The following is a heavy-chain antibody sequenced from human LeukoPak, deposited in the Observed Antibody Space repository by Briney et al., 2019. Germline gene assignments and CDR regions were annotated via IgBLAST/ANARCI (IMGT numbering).Heavy chain of an antibody. CDR2: ISSSVSTI. Sequence: GGSLRLSCAASGFTFSSYEMNWVRQAPGKGLEWVSYISSSVSTIYYADSVKGRFTISRDNAKNSLYLQMNSLRVEDTAVYYCARVGCSGGRCPGYGMDVWGQGTTVTVSS. CDR3: ARVGCSGGRCPGYGMDV. D-gene: IGHD2-15*01. V-gene: IGHV3-48*03. CDR1: GFTFSSYE. J-gene: IGHJ6*02.